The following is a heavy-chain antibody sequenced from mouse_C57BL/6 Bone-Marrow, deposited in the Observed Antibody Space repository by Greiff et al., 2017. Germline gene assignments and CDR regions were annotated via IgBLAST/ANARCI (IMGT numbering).Heavy chain of an antibody. Sequence: VQLQQPGAELVKPGASVKLSCKASGYTFTSYWMQWVKQRPGQGLEWSGEIDPSDSYTNYNQKLKGKATLTVNTSSSTAYMQLSSLTSEDSAVYYGARWGTYEYYYAMDYWGQGTSVTVSS. CDR2: IDPSDSYT. CDR3: ARWGTYEYYYAMDY. D-gene: IGHD5-1*01. J-gene: IGHJ4*01. CDR1: GYTFTSYW. V-gene: IGHV1-50*01.